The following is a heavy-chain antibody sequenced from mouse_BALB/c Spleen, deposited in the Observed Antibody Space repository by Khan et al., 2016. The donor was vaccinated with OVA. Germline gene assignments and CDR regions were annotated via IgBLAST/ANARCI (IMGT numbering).Heavy chain of an antibody. J-gene: IGHJ2*01. CDR3: ARGNWQSYYVDY. Sequence: VQLQQSGPELVKPGASVKMSCKASGYTFTNYVLHWVKQKPGQGLEWIGYINPYNGGTKYNEKFKGKATLASDKSSITAYMELSSLTSEDSAVYYWARGNWQSYYVDYWGQGNTLTLPS. CDR2: INPYNGGT. CDR1: GYTFTNYV. V-gene: IGHV1S136*01. D-gene: IGHD4-1*01.